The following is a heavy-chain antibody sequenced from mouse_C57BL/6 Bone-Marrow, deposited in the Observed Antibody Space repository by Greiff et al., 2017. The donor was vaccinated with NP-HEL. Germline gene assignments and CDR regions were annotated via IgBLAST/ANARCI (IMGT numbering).Heavy chain of an antibody. CDR1: GYTFTTYP. CDR3: ARRISNPYYFDY. CDR2: FHPYNDDT. Sequence: VQLVESGAELVKPGASVKMSCKASGYTFTTYPIEWMKQNHGKSLEWIGNFHPYNDDTKYNEKFKGKATLTVEKSSSTVYLELSRLTSDDSAVYYCARRISNPYYFDYWGQGTTLTVSS. D-gene: IGHD4-1*01. V-gene: IGHV1-47*01. J-gene: IGHJ2*01.